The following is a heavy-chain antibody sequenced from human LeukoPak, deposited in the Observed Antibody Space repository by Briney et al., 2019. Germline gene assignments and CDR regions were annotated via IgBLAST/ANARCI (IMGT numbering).Heavy chain of an antibody. CDR1: GGSISSGGYY. CDR2: INHSGST. J-gene: IGHJ6*02. V-gene: IGHV4-30-2*01. CDR3: ARAWGSGWYVRYYYYGMDV. D-gene: IGHD6-19*01. Sequence: SQTLSLTCTVSGGSISSGGYYWSWIRQPPGKGLEWIGEINHSGSTNYNPSLKSRVTISVDTSKNQFSLKLSSVTAADTAVYYCARAWGSGWYVRYYYYGMDVWGQGTTVTVSS.